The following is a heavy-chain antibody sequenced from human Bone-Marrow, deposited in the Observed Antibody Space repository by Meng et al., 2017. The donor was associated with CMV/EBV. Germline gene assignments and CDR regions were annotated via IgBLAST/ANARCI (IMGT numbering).Heavy chain of an antibody. Sequence: GGSLRLSCAASGFTFSSYGMHWVRQAPGKGLEWVAFIRYDGSNKYYADSVKGRFTISRDNSKNTLYLQMNSLRAEDTAVYYCARDCEEFWSGYYLDYWGQGTLVTVSS. J-gene: IGHJ4*02. CDR3: ARDCEEFWSGYYLDY. CDR2: IRYDGSNK. V-gene: IGHV3-30*02. CDR1: GFTFSSYG. D-gene: IGHD3-3*01.